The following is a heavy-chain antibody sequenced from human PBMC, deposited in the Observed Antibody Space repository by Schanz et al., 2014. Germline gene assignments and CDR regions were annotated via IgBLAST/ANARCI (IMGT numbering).Heavy chain of an antibody. J-gene: IGHJ3*02. Sequence: EVQLLESGGGLVEPGGSLRLSCAASGFSFGSYAMSWVRQAPGRGLEWVSALSARGHRTQYADSVMGRFTISSDISKNMLYLQMNSLRAEDTAVYYCARENLNWEAFDIWGQGTVVTVSS. D-gene: IGHD7-27*01. CDR2: LSARGHRT. CDR3: ARENLNWEAFDI. CDR1: GFSFGSYA. V-gene: IGHV3-23*01.